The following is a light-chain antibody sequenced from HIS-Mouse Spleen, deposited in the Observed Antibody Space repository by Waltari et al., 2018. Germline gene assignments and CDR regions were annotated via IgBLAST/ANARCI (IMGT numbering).Light chain of an antibody. CDR1: SSDVGGYNY. V-gene: IGLV2-14*03. Sequence: QSALTQPASVSGSPGQSITISCTGTSSDVGGYNYVPWYQQHPGNAPNLMIYDVSNRPSGGSNLFSGSKSGNTASLTISGLQAEDEADYYCSSYTSSSVVFGGGTKLTVL. J-gene: IGLJ2*01. CDR3: SSYTSSSVV. CDR2: DVS.